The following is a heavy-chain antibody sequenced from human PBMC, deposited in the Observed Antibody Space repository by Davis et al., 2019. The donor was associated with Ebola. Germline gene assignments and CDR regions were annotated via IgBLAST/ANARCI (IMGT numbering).Heavy chain of an antibody. V-gene: IGHV4-30-2*01. Sequence: MPSETLSLTCAVSGGSISSGGYSWSWIRQPPGKGLEWIGYIYHSGSTYYNPSLKSRVTISVDTSKNQFSLKLSSVTAADTAVYYCAREGGYYFDYWGQGNLVTVSA. CDR1: GGSISSGGYS. D-gene: IGHD3-16*01. CDR3: AREGGYYFDY. CDR2: IYHSGST. J-gene: IGHJ4*02.